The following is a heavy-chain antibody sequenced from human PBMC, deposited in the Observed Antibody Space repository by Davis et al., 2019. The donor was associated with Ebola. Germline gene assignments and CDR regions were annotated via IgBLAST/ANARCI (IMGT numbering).Heavy chain of an antibody. CDR3: ARTAVTAMTAIWYFDL. D-gene: IGHD2-21*02. V-gene: IGHV4-39*01. CDR2: VYYTGTT. CDR1: GDSINRSGYY. Sequence: SETLSLTCSGSGDSINRSGYYWTWIRQFPGKRLEWIGSVYYTGTTDYNPFLKSRLTISLDEAKNQFSLRLTSVTAADSAVYCARTAVTAMTAIWYFDLWGRGTLVTVSS. J-gene: IGHJ2*01.